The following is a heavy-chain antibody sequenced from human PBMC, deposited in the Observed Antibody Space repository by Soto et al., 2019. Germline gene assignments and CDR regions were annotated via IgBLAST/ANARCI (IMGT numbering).Heavy chain of an antibody. CDR1: GYTFTSYD. Sequence: GASVKVSCKASGYTFTSYDINWVRQATGQGLEWMGWMNPNSGNTGYAQKFQGRVTMTTNTSISTAYMELSSLRSDDTAVYYCASISADAFDIWGQGTMVTVSS. V-gene: IGHV1-8*01. D-gene: IGHD3-9*01. J-gene: IGHJ3*02. CDR3: ASISADAFDI. CDR2: MNPNSGNT.